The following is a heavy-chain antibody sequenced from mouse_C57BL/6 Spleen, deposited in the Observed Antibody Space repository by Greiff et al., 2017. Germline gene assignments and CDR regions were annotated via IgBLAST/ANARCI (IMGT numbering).Heavy chain of an antibody. J-gene: IGHJ4*01. D-gene: IGHD1-1*01. CDR2: IYPGDGDT. CDR3: ARGGSNHNYEDMDY. V-gene: IGHV1-82*01. Sequence: QVQLKQPGPELVKPGASVKISCKASGYAFSSSWMNWVKQRPGKGLEWIGRIYPGDGDTNYNGKFKGKATLTADKSSSTAYMQLSSLTSEDSAVYFCARGGSNHNYEDMDYWGQGTSVTVSS. CDR1: GYAFSSSW.